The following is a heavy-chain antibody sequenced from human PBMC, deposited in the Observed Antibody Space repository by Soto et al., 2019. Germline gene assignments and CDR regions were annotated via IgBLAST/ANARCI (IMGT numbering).Heavy chain of an antibody. D-gene: IGHD3-22*01. V-gene: IGHV3-7*01. CDR1: GGSISSGGYY. CDR2: IKGDGSEK. Sequence: ETLSLTCTVSGGSISSGGYYWSWIRQAPGKGLEWVANIKGDGSEKYYGDSVKGRFTISRDNAKNSLYLQMNSLRAEDTAVYYCARDSGKHYYYDSSAYPYDAFDIWAQGTMVTVSS. CDR3: ARDSGKHYYYDSSAYPYDAFDI. J-gene: IGHJ3*02.